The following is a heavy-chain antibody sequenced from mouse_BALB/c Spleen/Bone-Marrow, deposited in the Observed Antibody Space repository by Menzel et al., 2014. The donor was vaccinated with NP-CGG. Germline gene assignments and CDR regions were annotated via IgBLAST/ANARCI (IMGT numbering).Heavy chain of an antibody. J-gene: IGHJ4*01. CDR1: GFSLTDYG. D-gene: IGHD1-3*01. V-gene: IGHV2-6-5*01. Sequence: VQLQQSGPGLVAPSQCLSITCTVSGFSLTDYGVSWIRQPPRKGLEWLGVIWGGGSTYYNSALKSRLSISKDNSKSQVFLKMNSLQTDDTAMYYCAKHRLTYYAMDYWGQGTSVTVSS. CDR2: IWGGGST. CDR3: AKHRLTYYAMDY.